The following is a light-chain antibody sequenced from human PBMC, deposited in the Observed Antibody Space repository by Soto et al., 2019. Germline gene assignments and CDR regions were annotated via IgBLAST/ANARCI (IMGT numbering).Light chain of an antibody. CDR2: STN. V-gene: IGLV8-61*01. Sequence: QTVVTQEPSFSVSPGGTVTLTCGLSSGSVSTSYYPSWYQQTPGQAPRTLIYSTNTRSSGVPDRFSGSILGNKAALTITGAQADDESDYYCVLYMGSGIPVVCGGGTKLTVL. CDR1: SGSVSTSYY. CDR3: VLYMGSGIPVV. J-gene: IGLJ2*01.